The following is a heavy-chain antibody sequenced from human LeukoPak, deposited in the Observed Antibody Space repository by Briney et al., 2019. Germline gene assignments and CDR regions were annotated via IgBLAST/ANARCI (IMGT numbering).Heavy chain of an antibody. CDR1: GFTVSINY. V-gene: IGHV3-53*01. Sequence: PGGFLRLSCAASGFTVSINYMSWVRQAPGKGLEWVSVIYSGGGTYYADSVKGRFTISRDDSKHTLYLQMSSLRAEDTAVYYCAKVPSIYGETPKDYWGQGTLVTVSS. D-gene: IGHD4-17*01. CDR2: IYSGGGT. J-gene: IGHJ4*02. CDR3: AKVPSIYGETPKDY.